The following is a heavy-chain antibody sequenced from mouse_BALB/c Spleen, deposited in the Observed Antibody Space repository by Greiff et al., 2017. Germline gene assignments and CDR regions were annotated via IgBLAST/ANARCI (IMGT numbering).Heavy chain of an antibody. CDR2: IYPGSGST. D-gene: IGHD2-4*01. V-gene: IGHV1-55*01. CDR1: GYNFTSYW. J-gene: IGHJ2*01. CDR3: AREGPMITDY. Sequence: QVHVKQPGAELVKPGTSVKLSCKASGYNFTSYWINWVKLRPGQGLEWIGDIYPGSGSTNYNEKFKSKATLTVDTSSSTAYMQLSSLASEDSALYYCAREGPMITDYWGQGTTLTVSS.